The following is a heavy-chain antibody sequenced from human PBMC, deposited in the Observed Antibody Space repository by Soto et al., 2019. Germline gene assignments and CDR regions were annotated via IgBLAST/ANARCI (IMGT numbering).Heavy chain of an antibody. V-gene: IGHV3-74*01. Sequence: GGSLRLSCAASGFTFSSYWMHWVRQAPGKGLVWVSRINSDGSSTSYADSVKGRFTISRDNAKNTLYLQMNSLRAEDTAVYYCASYYYGSGSYLRKPDYYYYGMDVWGQGTTVTVSS. J-gene: IGHJ6*02. CDR1: GFTFSSYW. CDR3: ASYYYGSGSYLRKPDYYYYGMDV. CDR2: INSDGSST. D-gene: IGHD3-10*01.